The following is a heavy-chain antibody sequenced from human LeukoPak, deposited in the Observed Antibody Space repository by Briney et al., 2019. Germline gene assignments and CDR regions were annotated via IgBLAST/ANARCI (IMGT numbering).Heavy chain of an antibody. J-gene: IGHJ4*02. CDR3: ARLGPGGHGEFDY. V-gene: IGHV4-59*02. CDR1: GLTVSTNS. Sequence: GSLRLSCTVSGLTVSTNSMTWVRQPPGKGLEWIAYIFYTGITNYNPSLKSRVTISVDTSKTQFSLRLTSVTPADTAVYYCARLGPGGHGEFDYWGQGSLVTVSS. CDR2: IFYTGIT. D-gene: IGHD3-10*01.